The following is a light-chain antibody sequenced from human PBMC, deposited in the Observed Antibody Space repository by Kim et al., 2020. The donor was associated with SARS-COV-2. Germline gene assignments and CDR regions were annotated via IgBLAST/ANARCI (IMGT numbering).Light chain of an antibody. CDR2: GAS. V-gene: IGKV3-11*01. CDR3: QQRGNWPT. Sequence: SLSPGERATLSCRASQSVRTYLAWYQQKPGQSPRLLIYGASNRATGIPARFSGSGSGTDFTLTISSLEPEDFAVYYCQQRGNWPTFGQGTRLEIK. J-gene: IGKJ5*01. CDR1: QSVRTY.